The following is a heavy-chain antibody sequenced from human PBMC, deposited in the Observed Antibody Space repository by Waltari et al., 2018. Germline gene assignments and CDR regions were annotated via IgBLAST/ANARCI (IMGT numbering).Heavy chain of an antibody. CDR3: AKLGSRHQALNFDY. CDR1: GFTFNEYV. Sequence: EVQLLESGGGLVQPGGSLRLSCAASGFTFNEYVMTWVRQAPGKGREWGSAIRPSDDSTYYAESVKGRFTISRDNSKNTLYLQMNSLRAEDTALYYCAKLGSRHQALNFDYWGQGTLVTVSS. V-gene: IGHV3-23*01. J-gene: IGHJ4*02. D-gene: IGHD3-16*01. CDR2: IRPSDDST.